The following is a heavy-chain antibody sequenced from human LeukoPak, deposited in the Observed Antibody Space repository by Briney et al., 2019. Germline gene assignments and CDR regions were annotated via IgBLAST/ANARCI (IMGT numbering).Heavy chain of an antibody. CDR3: ARGVRRRPDAFDI. J-gene: IGHJ3*02. D-gene: IGHD6-25*01. V-gene: IGHV3-66*01. CDR2: IYSCGST. CDR1: GFTFSSYA. Sequence: GGSLRLSCAASGFTFSSYAMSWVRQAPGKGLEWVSVIYSCGSTYYADSVKGRFTISRDNSKNTLYLQMNSLRAEDTAVYYCARGVRRRPDAFDIWGQGTMVTVSS.